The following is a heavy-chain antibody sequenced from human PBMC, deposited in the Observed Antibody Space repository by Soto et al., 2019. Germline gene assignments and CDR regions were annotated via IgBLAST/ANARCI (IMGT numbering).Heavy chain of an antibody. J-gene: IGHJ5*02. Sequence: GASVKVSCKASGYTFTSYAMHWVRQAPGQRLEWMGWINAGNGNTKYSQKFQGRVTITRDTSASTAYMELSSLRSEDTAVYYCARDHFGAHRENWFDPWGQGTLVTVSS. CDR2: INAGNGNT. V-gene: IGHV1-3*01. CDR1: GYTFTSYA. D-gene: IGHD3-10*01. CDR3: ARDHFGAHRENWFDP.